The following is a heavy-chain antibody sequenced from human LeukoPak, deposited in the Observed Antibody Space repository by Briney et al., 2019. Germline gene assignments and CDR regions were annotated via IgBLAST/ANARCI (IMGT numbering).Heavy chain of an antibody. D-gene: IGHD2-2*01. CDR1: GGSFSGYY. Sequence: SETLSLTCAVYGGSFSGYYWSWIRQPPGKGLEWIGEINHSGSTNYNPSLKSRVTISVDTSKNQFSLKLSSVTAADTAVYYCARVHGFSSTSLHFQHWGQGTLVTVSS. J-gene: IGHJ1*01. V-gene: IGHV4-34*01. CDR2: INHSGST. CDR3: ARVHGFSSTSLHFQH.